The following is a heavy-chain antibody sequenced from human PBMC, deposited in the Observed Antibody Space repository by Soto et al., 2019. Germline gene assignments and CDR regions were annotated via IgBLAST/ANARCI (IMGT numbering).Heavy chain of an antibody. D-gene: IGHD2-21*01. J-gene: IGHJ4*02. CDR1: GFSVGGNY. CDR3: ARGPNSDC. CDR2: IYSGGNP. Sequence: EERLVQSGGGLVQPGGSLRLSCAASGFSVGGNYMSCVRQAPGKGLELVSLIYSGGNPFYADSMKGRFTLSRDNSNNMLYLQMDSLRAEDTAVYYCARGPNSDCWGQGTLVIVSS. V-gene: IGHV3-53*01.